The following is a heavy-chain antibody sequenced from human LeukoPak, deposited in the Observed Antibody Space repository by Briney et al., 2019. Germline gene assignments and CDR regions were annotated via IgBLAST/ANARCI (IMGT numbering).Heavy chain of an antibody. Sequence: PGGSLRLSCAASGFTFDDYAMHWVRQAPGKGLEWVSGISWNSGSIGYADSVKGRFTISRDNAKNSLYLQMDSLRAEDTAVYFCAGVEYSTSPTPFDYWGQGTLVIVSS. D-gene: IGHD2-2*01. V-gene: IGHV3-9*01. J-gene: IGHJ4*02. CDR2: ISWNSGSI. CDR3: AGVEYSTSPTPFDY. CDR1: GFTFDDYA.